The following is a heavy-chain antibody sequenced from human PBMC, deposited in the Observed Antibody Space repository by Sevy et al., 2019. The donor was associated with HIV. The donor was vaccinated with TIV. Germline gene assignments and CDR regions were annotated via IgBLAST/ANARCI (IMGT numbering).Heavy chain of an antibody. CDR1: GGPISSYY. D-gene: IGHD5-12*01. Sequence: SETLSLTCTVSGGPISSYYWSWIRQPPGKKLEWIGYIHYSGSTKYNPSLNSRVTMSVDTSKNQFPLKLTPVTAADTAVYYCARAPPVRSGDDSLNWFDPWGQGTLVTVSS. CDR3: ARAPPVRSGDDSLNWFDP. V-gene: IGHV4-59*01. J-gene: IGHJ5*02. CDR2: IHYSGST.